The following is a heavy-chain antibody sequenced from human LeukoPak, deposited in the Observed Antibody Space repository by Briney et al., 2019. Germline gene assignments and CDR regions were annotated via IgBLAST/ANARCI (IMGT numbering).Heavy chain of an antibody. CDR3: AGGTTNTKGAFDM. CDR2: INPSGSST. V-gene: IGHV1-46*01. D-gene: IGHD2-8*01. Sequence: PSVKVSCKASGYTFTNYYIPWVRQAPGPGLEWMGIINPSGSSTSYAQKFQGRVTMTRDTSTSTVYMELSSLRSEDTAVYYCAGGTTNTKGAFDMWGQGTRVTVSS. J-gene: IGHJ3*02. CDR1: GYTFTNYY.